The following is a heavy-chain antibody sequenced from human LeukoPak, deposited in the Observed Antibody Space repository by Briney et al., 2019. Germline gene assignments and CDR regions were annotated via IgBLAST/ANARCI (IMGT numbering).Heavy chain of an antibody. CDR2: IGGIGGST. J-gene: IGHJ4*02. Sequence: GGSLRLFCAASGFPFSSYAMSWVRQAPGKGLEWVSAIGGIGGSTYYADSVKGRFTISRDNSKNTLYLQMNSLRAEDTAVYYCAPDKDDVDYWGQGTLVTVSS. V-gene: IGHV3-23*01. CDR1: GFPFSSYA. CDR3: APDKDDVDY. D-gene: IGHD1-1*01.